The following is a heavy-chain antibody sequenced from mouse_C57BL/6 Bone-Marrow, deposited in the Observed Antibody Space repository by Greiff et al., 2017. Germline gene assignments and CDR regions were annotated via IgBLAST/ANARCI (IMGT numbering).Heavy chain of an antibody. CDR3: ARREDGYAMDY. J-gene: IGHJ4*01. CDR1: GFTFSDYG. D-gene: IGHD3-1*01. V-gene: IGHV5-17*01. Sequence: EVKLVESGGGLVKPGGSLKLSCAASGFTFSDYGMHWVRQAPEKGLEWVAYISSGSSTIYYADTVKGRFTISRDNAKNTLFLQMTSLRSEDTAMYYCARREDGYAMDYWGQGTSVTVSS. CDR2: ISSGSSTI.